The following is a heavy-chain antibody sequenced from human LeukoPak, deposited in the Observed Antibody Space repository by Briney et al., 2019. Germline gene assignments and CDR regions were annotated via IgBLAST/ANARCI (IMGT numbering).Heavy chain of an antibody. CDR2: IIPIFGTA. Sequence: SVKVSCKASGGTFSSYAISWVRQAPGQGLEWMGGIIPIFGTANYAQKFQGRVAITADESTSTAYMELSSLRSEDTAVYYCARDSGYEMGYYYGMDVWGQGTTVTVSS. V-gene: IGHV1-69*13. D-gene: IGHD5-12*01. CDR1: GGTFSSYA. J-gene: IGHJ6*02. CDR3: ARDSGYEMGYYYGMDV.